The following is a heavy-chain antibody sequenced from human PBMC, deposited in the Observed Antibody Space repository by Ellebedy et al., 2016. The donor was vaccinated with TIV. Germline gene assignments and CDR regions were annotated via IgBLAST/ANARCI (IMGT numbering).Heavy chain of an antibody. CDR2: IWYDGSNK. Sequence: GESLKISCAASGFMFSNYGMHWVRQAPGKGLEWVTVIWYDGSNKYYADSVKGRFTISRDNSQNTVYLQMNRLRAEDTAVYYCARDSTGYKFDYWGQGILVTVSS. CDR3: ARDSTGYKFDY. D-gene: IGHD5-12*01. V-gene: IGHV3-33*01. J-gene: IGHJ4*02. CDR1: GFMFSNYG.